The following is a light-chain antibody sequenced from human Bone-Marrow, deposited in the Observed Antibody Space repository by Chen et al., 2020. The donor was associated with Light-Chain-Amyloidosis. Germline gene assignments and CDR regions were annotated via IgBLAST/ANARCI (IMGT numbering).Light chain of an antibody. CDR1: DLPTKY. CDR2: SDT. J-gene: IGLJ2*01. Sequence: SYELTQPPSVSVSPGQTARITCSGDDLPTKYAYWYQQKPGQAPVLVLHSDTERPSGISERFSGASSGTTATLTISGGQAEDEADYHCQTADSSGTYEVICGGGTKLTVL. V-gene: IGLV3-25*03. CDR3: QTADSSGTYEVI.